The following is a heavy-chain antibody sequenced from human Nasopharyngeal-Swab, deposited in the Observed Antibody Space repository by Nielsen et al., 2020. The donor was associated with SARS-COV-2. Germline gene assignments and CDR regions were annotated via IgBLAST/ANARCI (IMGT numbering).Heavy chain of an antibody. CDR3: ARDGIVGATTGLDY. V-gene: IGHV3-53*01. CDR1: GFSVSNNY. J-gene: IGHJ4*02. D-gene: IGHD1-26*01. Sequence: GESLKISCVASGFSVSNNYMSWVRQAPGKGLEWVSVIYSGGSTYYADSVKGRFTISRDNSKNTLYLQMNSLRAEDTAVYYCARDGIVGATTGLDYWGQGTLVTVSS. CDR2: IYSGGST.